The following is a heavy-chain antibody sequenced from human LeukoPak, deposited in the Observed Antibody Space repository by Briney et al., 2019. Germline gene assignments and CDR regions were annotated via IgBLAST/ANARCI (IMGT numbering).Heavy chain of an antibody. CDR3: ASTYYYGSGSYYNVDY. CDR2: IGSDNKP. CDR1: GFTFSAYA. Sequence: GGSLRLSCEASGFTFSAYAMTWVRQAPGQGLEWVSSIGSDNKPHYSESVKGRFTISRDNAKNSLYLQMNSLRAEDTAVYYCASTYYYGSGSYYNVDYWGQGTLVTVSS. D-gene: IGHD3-10*01. V-gene: IGHV3-69-1*01. J-gene: IGHJ4*02.